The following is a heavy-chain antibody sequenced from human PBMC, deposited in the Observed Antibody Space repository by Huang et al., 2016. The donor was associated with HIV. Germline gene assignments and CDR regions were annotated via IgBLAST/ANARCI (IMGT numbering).Heavy chain of an antibody. D-gene: IGHD6-19*01. J-gene: IGHJ1*01. CDR2: ISYDGSNK. CDR1: GFIFSNYG. V-gene: IGHV3-30*03. CDR3: ALKGDSSGWEYFRH. Sequence: QVQLVESGGGVVQYGRSLRLSCAAAGFIFSNYGMHWVRQAPGKGLEWVALISYDGSNKYYTDSVKGRFSISRDNSKNTLYLQMNSLRAEDTAVYYCALKGDSSGWEYFRHWGQGTLVTVSS.